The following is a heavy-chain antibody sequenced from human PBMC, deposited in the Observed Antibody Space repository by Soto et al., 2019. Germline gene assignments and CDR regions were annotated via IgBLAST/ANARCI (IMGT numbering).Heavy chain of an antibody. CDR1: GFTFSSYA. CDR2: ISYDGSNK. V-gene: IGHV3-30-3*01. J-gene: IGHJ4*02. Sequence: ESGGGVVQPGRSLRLSCAASGFTFSSYAMHWVRQAPGKGLEWVAVISYDGSNKYYADSVKGRFTISRDNSKNTLYLQMNSLRAEDTAVYYCARDDRSWFDYWGQGTLVTVSS. D-gene: IGHD6-13*01. CDR3: ARDDRSWFDY.